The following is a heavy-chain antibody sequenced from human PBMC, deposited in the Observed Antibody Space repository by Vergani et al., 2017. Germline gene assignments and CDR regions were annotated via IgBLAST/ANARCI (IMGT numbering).Heavy chain of an antibody. Sequence: QVQLQESGPGLVKPSQTLSLTCTVSGGSISSGGYYWSWIRQHPGKGLEWIGYIYYSGSTNYNPSLKSRVTISVDKSKNQFSLKLSSVTAADTAVYYCARSSWKRFFDYWGQGTLVTVSS. CDR1: GGSISSGGYY. V-gene: IGHV4-31*09. CDR2: IYYSGST. CDR3: ARSSWKRFFDY. J-gene: IGHJ4*02. D-gene: IGHD6-13*01.